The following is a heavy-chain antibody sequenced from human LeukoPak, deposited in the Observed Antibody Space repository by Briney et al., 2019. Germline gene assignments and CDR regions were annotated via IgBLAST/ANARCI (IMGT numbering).Heavy chain of an antibody. CDR1: GFTFSSYA. J-gene: IGHJ4*02. CDR2: ISYDGSNK. Sequence: SGGSLRLSCAASGFTFSSYAMHWVRQAPGKGLEWVAVISYDGSNKYYADSVKGRFTISRDNSKNTLYLQMNSLRAEDTAVYFCATPLYWGRGTLVTVSS. V-gene: IGHV3-30-3*01. CDR3: ATPLY.